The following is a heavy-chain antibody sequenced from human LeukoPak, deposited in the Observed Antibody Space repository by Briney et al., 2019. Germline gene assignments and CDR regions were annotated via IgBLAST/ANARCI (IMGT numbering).Heavy chain of an antibody. CDR3: ARGEGDSSSWPLNY. Sequence: ASVRVSYTASGYIFTGYYMHWVRQAPGQGLEWMGWINPNSGGTKYAQQFQGRVTMTRDTSISTAYMELSRLTSDDTAVYYCARGEGDSSSWPLNYWGQGTLVPVSS. J-gene: IGHJ4*02. CDR1: GYIFTGYY. D-gene: IGHD6-13*01. CDR2: INPNSGGT. V-gene: IGHV1-2*02.